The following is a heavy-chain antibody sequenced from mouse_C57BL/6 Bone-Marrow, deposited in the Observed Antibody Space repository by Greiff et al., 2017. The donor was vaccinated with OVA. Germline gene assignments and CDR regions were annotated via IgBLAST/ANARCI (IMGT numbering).Heavy chain of an antibody. V-gene: IGHV14-4*01. Sequence: EVQLQESGAELVRPGASVKLSCTASGFNIKDDYMHWVKQRPEQGLEWIGWIDPENGDTEYASKFQGKATITADTSSNTAYLQLSSLTSEDTAVYYCTLYYLYYLDYWGQGTTLTVSS. D-gene: IGHD1-1*01. CDR3: TLYYLYYLDY. J-gene: IGHJ2*01. CDR1: GFNIKDDY. CDR2: IDPENGDT.